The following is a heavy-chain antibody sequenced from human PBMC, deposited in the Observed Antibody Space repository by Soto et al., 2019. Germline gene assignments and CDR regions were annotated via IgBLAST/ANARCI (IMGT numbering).Heavy chain of an antibody. V-gene: IGHV3-74*01. Sequence: HPGGSLRLSCAASGFTFSSYWMHWVRQAPGKGLVWVSRINSDGSSTSYADSVKGRFTISRDNAKNTLYLQMNSLRAEDTAVYYCARDLFPVLGSSTETAYYYYGMDVWGQGTTVTVSS. CDR1: GFTFSSYW. D-gene: IGHD6-6*01. CDR2: INSDGSST. CDR3: ARDLFPVLGSSTETAYYYYGMDV. J-gene: IGHJ6*02.